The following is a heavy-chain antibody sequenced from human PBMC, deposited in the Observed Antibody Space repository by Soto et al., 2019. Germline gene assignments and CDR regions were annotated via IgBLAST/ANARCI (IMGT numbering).Heavy chain of an antibody. CDR1: GFTFGNFA. CDR2: IGGRGTT. J-gene: IGHJ4*02. D-gene: IGHD4-4*01. Sequence: QLLESGGGLVQSGGSLRLSCAASGFTFGNFAMSWVRQAPGKGLEWVSGIGGRGTTFYADSVKGRFTISRDNSMSTLHLQMNSLRAEDMAVYYCAKFRGMPYSEYHLDYWGQGTLVTVYS. CDR3: AKFRGMPYSEYHLDY. V-gene: IGHV3-23*01.